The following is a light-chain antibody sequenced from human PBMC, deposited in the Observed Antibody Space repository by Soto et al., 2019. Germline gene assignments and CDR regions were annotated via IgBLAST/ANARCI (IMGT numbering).Light chain of an antibody. Sequence: EIVLTQSPATLSLSPGERATPSRKASQSVSSYLAWYQQKPGQAHRLLIYDASNRATGIPARFSGSGSGTDFTLTISSLEPEDFAVYYCQQRSNWPTITFGQGTRLEIK. V-gene: IGKV3-11*01. J-gene: IGKJ5*01. CDR2: DAS. CDR3: QQRSNWPTIT. CDR1: QSVSSY.